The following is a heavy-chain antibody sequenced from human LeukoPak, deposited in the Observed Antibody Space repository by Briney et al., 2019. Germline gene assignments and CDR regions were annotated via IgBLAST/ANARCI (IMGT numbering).Heavy chain of an antibody. V-gene: IGHV3-9*01. CDR1: GFTFDDYA. Sequence: GRSLRLSCAASGFTFDDYAMHWVRQAPGKGLEWVSGISWNSGSIGYADSVKGRFTISRDNAKNSLYLQMNSLRAEDTAVYYCAKDMELRATYCSTTTCYTLDYWAREPWSPSPQ. CDR3: AKDMELRATYCSTTTCYTLDY. D-gene: IGHD2-2*02. CDR2: ISWNSGSI. J-gene: IGHJ4*02.